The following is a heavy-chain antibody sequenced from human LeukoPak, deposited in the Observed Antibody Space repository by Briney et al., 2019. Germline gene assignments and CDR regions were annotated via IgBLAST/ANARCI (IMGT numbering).Heavy chain of an antibody. D-gene: IGHD1-1*01. CDR1: GGSFSGYY. Sequence: SETLSLTCAVYGGSFSGYYWSWIRQPPGKGLEWIGEISHSGSTNYNPSLKSRVTISVDTSKNHFSLNLNSVTAADTAVFYCARGGLWIYYFDYWGQGPLVTVSS. V-gene: IGHV4-34*01. CDR2: ISHSGST. J-gene: IGHJ4*02. CDR3: ARGGLWIYYFDY.